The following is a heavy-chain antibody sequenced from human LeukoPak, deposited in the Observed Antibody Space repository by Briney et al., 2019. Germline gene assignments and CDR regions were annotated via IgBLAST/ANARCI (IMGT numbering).Heavy chain of an antibody. D-gene: IGHD2-21*01. CDR1: GASVSTYF. J-gene: IGHJ5*01. Sequence: SETLSLTCTVSGASVSTYFWSWIRQPAGKTLEWIGRVYASGTTYYNPSLRSRVTLSIDTSKNQFSLSLNSVTAADTAVYYCAKTHCGGGSCDKFDSWAREFWSQSPQ. CDR2: VYASGTT. V-gene: IGHV4-4*07. CDR3: AKTHCGGGSCDKFDS.